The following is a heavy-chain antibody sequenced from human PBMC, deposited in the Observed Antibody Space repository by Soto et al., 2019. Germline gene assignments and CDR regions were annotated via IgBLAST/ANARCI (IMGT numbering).Heavy chain of an antibody. J-gene: IGHJ4*02. V-gene: IGHV3-49*05. CDR3: TRDFKTDYSNYYFDY. Sequence: EVQLVESGGGLVKPGRSLRLSCTASGFTFGDYAMSWFRQAPGKGLEWVGFIRSKAYGGTTEYAASVKGRFTISRDDSKSIAYLLMNSLKTEDTAVYYCTRDFKTDYSNYYFDYWGQGTLVTVSS. CDR2: IRSKAYGGTT. D-gene: IGHD4-4*01. CDR1: GFTFGDYA.